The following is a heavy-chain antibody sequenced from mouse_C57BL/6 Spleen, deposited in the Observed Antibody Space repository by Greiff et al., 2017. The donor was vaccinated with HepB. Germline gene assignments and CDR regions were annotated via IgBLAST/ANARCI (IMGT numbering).Heavy chain of an antibody. CDR1: GFPFSSYA. CDR2: ISDGGSYT. V-gene: IGHV5-4*01. Sequence: EVQVVESGGGLVKPGGSLKLSCAASGFPFSSYAISWVRQTPEKRLEWVATISDGGSYTYYPDNVKGRFTISRDNAKNNLYLQMSHLKSEDTAMYYCAREGGVWNYAMDYWGQGTSVTVSS. CDR3: AREGGVWNYAMDY. D-gene: IGHD2-10*02. J-gene: IGHJ4*01.